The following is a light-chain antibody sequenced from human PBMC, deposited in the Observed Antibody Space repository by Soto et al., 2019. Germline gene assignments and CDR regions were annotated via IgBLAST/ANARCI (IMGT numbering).Light chain of an antibody. V-gene: IGKV1-5*03. J-gene: IGKJ1*01. CDR2: KAS. Sequence: DIQMTQSPSTLSASVGDRVTINFRASQSINRWLAWYQQKPGKAPKLLIYKASSLESGVPSRFSGGGIGTEFSLSISSLQPDDFATYYCLQHNTYPWTFGQGTKVDIK. CDR3: LQHNTYPWT. CDR1: QSINRW.